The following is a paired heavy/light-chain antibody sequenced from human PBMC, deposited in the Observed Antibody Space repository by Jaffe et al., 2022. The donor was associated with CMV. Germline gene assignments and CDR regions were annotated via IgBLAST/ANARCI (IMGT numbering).Light chain of an antibody. CDR2: WAS. J-gene: IGKJ4*01. CDR3: QQYYSTPGWLT. Sequence: DIVMTQSPDSLAVSLGERATINCKSSQSVLYSSNNKNYLAWYQQKPGQPPKLLIYWASTRESGVPDRFSGSGSGTDFTLTISSLQAEDVAVYYCQQYYSTPGWLTFGGGTKVEIK. CDR1: QSVLYSSNNKNY. V-gene: IGKV4-1*01.
Heavy chain of an antibody. V-gene: IGHV4-39*01. Sequence: QLQLQESGPGLVKPSETLSLTCTVSGGSISSSSYYWGWIRQPPGKGLEWIGSIYYSGSTYYNPSLKSRVTISVDTSKNQFSLKLSSVTAADTAVYYCARHSLGLGYYDSSGYYYPYYFDYWGQGTLVTVSS. CDR3: ARHSLGLGYYDSSGYYYPYYFDY. D-gene: IGHD3-22*01. CDR2: IYYSGST. CDR1: GGSISSSSYY. J-gene: IGHJ4*02.